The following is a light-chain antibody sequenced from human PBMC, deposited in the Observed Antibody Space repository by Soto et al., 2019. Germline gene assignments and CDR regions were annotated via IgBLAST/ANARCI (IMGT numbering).Light chain of an antibody. CDR3: QQRSNWPSIT. CDR1: QSVSSY. J-gene: IGKJ5*01. CDR2: DAS. V-gene: IGKV3-11*01. Sequence: EIVLTHSPATLSLSPCERATLSFSASQSVSSYLAWYQQKPGQAPRLLISDASNRAPGIPVRFSGSGFGTDFTLTISSLEAEDSAVYYCQQRSNWPSITFGQGTRLEIK.